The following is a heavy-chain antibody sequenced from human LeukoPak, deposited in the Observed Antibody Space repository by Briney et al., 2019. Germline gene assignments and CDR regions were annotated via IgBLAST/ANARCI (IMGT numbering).Heavy chain of an antibody. Sequence: GRSLRLSCAASGVTFSNYGMHWVRQAPGKGLEWVAVIWHDGSNKYYADSVKGRFTISRDNSKNTLYLQTNSLRAEDTAIYYCARQLSPSYYDSSGFSYPDYWGQGTLVTVSS. D-gene: IGHD3-22*01. V-gene: IGHV3-33*01. CDR1: GVTFSNYG. CDR2: IWHDGSNK. CDR3: ARQLSPSYYDSSGFSYPDY. J-gene: IGHJ4*02.